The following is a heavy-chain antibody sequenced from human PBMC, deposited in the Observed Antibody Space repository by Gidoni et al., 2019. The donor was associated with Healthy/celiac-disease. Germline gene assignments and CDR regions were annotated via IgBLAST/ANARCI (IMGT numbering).Heavy chain of an antibody. CDR3: VKGVYSNYEAKFDY. CDR1: AFTFSSYA. CDR2: ISSNGGST. J-gene: IGHJ4*02. D-gene: IGHD4-4*01. V-gene: IGHV3-64D*06. Sequence: EVQLVESGGGLVQPGGSLRLSCSAAAFTFSSYAMHWVRQAPGKGLEYVSAISSNGGSTYYADSVKGRFTISRDNSKNTLYLQMSSLRAEDTAVYYCVKGVYSNYEAKFDYWGQGTLVTVSS.